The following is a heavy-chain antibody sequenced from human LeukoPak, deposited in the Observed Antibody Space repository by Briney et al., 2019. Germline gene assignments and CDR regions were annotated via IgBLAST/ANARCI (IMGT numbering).Heavy chain of an antibody. V-gene: IGHV4-59*08. J-gene: IGHJ4*02. D-gene: IGHD5-24*01. CDR3: ARASGKRRWLQFDY. CDR1: GGSINNYH. CDR2: IYYTGTT. Sequence: PSETLSLTCTVYGGSINNYHWSWIRQPPGKGLEWIGYIYYTGTTYYSPSLKSRVTISIDTSRNQFSLKLSSVTAADTAVYYCARASGKRRWLQFDYWGQGTLVTVSS.